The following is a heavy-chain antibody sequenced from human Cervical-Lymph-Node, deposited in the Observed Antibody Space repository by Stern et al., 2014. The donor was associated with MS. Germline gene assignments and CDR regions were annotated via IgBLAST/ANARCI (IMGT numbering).Heavy chain of an antibody. CDR2: IFSNDGK. CDR1: GFSLSNGKMG. V-gene: IGHV2-26*01. Sequence: QVTLKESGPVLVKPTETLTLTCTVSGFSLSNGKMGVSWIRQPPGKALEWLAHIFSNDGKSYSTPLKSRLPIPKDTSKKPVGLTLTNMDPVDTATYSCARISGSGVYYSRLTYYYGMDVWGQGTTVTVSS. CDR3: ARISGSGVYYSRLTYYYGMDV. J-gene: IGHJ6*02. D-gene: IGHD3-22*01.